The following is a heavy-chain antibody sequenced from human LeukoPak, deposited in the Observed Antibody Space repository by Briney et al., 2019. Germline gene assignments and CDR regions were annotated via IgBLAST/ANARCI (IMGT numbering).Heavy chain of an antibody. D-gene: IGHD6-13*01. CDR1: GFTFSSYA. CDR2: ISGSGGST. Sequence: GGSLRLSCAASGFTFSSYAMSWVRQAPGKGLEWVSAISGSGGSTYYADSVKGRFTISRDNPKNTLYLQMNSLRAEDTAVYYCAKVGKSSSWSYFDYWGQGTLVTVSS. J-gene: IGHJ4*02. CDR3: AKVGKSSSWSYFDY. V-gene: IGHV3-23*01.